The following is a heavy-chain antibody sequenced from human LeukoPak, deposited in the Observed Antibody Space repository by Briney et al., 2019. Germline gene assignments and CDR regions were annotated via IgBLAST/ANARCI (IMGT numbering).Heavy chain of an antibody. CDR3: ARLFYDFWSGHYYYYMDV. CDR2: ISYSGSS. Sequence: SETLSLTCTVSGGSISSSTYYWGWIRQPPGKGLESIGSISYSGSSYYNPSLKSRVTISVDTSKNQFSLKVSSVTAADTAVYYCARLFYDFWSGHYYYYMDVWGKGTTVTVSS. J-gene: IGHJ6*03. CDR1: GGSISSSTYY. V-gene: IGHV4-39*01. D-gene: IGHD3-3*01.